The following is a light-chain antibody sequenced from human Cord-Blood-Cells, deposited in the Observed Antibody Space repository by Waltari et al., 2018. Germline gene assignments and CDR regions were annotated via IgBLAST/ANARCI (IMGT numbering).Light chain of an antibody. CDR1: QSVSSSY. CDR2: GAS. J-gene: IGKJ3*01. Sequence: EIVLTQSPGTLSFSPSERATLSCRASQSVSSSYLAWYQQKPGQAPRLLIYGASSRATGIPDRFSGSGSGTDFTLTISRLEPEDFAVYYCQQYGSSFTFGPGTKVDIK. V-gene: IGKV3-20*01. CDR3: QQYGSSFT.